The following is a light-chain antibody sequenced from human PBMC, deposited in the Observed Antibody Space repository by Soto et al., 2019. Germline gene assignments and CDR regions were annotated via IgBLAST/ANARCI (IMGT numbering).Light chain of an antibody. V-gene: IGKV1-39*01. CDR1: QSVSTF. J-gene: IGKJ4*01. Sequence: DIQMTQSPSSLSASVGDRVIITCRASQSVSTFLNWYQQKPGKAPNLLIYAASSLQRGVPSRFSGSGSGTDFTLTITSLQSEDFATYFCQQSYSTPLTFGGGTKVDIK. CDR2: AAS. CDR3: QQSYSTPLT.